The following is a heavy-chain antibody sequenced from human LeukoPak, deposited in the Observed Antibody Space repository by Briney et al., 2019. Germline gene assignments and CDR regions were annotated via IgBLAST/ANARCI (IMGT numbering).Heavy chain of an antibody. J-gene: IGHJ3*02. V-gene: IGHV3-48*02. CDR3: ARSVIAVAGYDAFDI. D-gene: IGHD6-19*01. CDR2: ISSRSFTI. CDR1: GFTFSSYE. Sequence: GGSLRLSCAASGFTFSSYEMNWVRQAPGKGLDWVSYISSRSFTIYYADSVKGRFTISRDNAKNSLYLEMNSLRDEDTAVYYCARSVIAVAGYDAFDIWGQGTVVTVSS.